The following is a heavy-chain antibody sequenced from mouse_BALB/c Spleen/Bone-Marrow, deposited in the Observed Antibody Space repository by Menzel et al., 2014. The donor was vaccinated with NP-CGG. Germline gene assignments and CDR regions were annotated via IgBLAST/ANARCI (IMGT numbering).Heavy chain of an antibody. CDR3: ARRVTTATY. V-gene: IGHV1-9*01. CDR1: GYPFGSYW. CDR2: ILPGSGST. D-gene: IGHD1-2*01. Sequence: VQLQQSGAELMTPGASVKISCKATGYPFGSYWLEWVKQRPGHGLEWIGEILPGSGSTNYNEKFKGKATFTADTSSNTAYMQLSSLTSEDSAVYYCARRVTTATYWGQGTTRTVSS. J-gene: IGHJ2*01.